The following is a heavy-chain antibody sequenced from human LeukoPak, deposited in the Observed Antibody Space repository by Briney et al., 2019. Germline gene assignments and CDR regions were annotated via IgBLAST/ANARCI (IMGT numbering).Heavy chain of an antibody. Sequence: TGGSLRLSCAASGFTFSSYEMNRVRQAPGKGLEWVSYISSSGSTIYYADSVKGRFTISRDNAKNSLYLQMNSLRAEDTAVYYCARAGRVGYSYGYPLYYFDYWGQGTLVTVSS. CDR2: ISSSGSTI. V-gene: IGHV3-48*03. CDR3: ARAGRVGYSYGYPLYYFDY. J-gene: IGHJ4*02. CDR1: GFTFSSYE. D-gene: IGHD5-18*01.